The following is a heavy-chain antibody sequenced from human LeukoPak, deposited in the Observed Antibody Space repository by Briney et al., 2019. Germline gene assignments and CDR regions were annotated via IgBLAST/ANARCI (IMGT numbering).Heavy chain of an antibody. V-gene: IGHV5-51*01. CDR3: ATSYYYDSSGYYYPFGY. Sequence: GESLKISCKGSGYSFTSYWIGWVRQMPGKGLEWMGIIYPGDSDTRYSPSFQGQVTISADKSISTAYLQWSNLKASDTAMYYCATSYYYDSSGYYYPFGYWGQGTLVTVSS. CDR1: GYSFTSYW. D-gene: IGHD3-22*01. CDR2: IYPGDSDT. J-gene: IGHJ4*02.